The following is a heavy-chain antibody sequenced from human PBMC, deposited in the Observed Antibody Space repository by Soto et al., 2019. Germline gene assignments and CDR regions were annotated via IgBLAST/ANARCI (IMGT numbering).Heavy chain of an antibody. CDR2: LWYDASNK. D-gene: IGHD4-17*01. J-gene: IGHJ4*02. Sequence: QVQLVESGGGVVQPGRSLRLSCAASGFTFSSYRMHWVRQAPGKGLEWVPVLWYDASNKYYADSLKGRFTISRDNSKNTLYLQMNSLRAEDTAVYYCARVYGGLSSFDYWGQGTLVTVSS. V-gene: IGHV3-33*01. CDR3: ARVYGGLSSFDY. CDR1: GFTFSSYR.